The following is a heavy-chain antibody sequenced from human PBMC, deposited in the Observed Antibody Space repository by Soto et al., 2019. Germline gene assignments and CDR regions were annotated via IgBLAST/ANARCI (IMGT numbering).Heavy chain of an antibody. D-gene: IGHD6-19*01. CDR1: GYSFTSYW. Sequence: ESLKISCKGSGYSFTSYWIGWVRQMPGKGLEWMGIIYPGDSDTRYSPSFQGQVTISADKSISTAYLQWSSLKASDTAMYYCARLPTSRLYYYYGMDVWGQGTTVTVSS. CDR2: IYPGDSDT. J-gene: IGHJ6*02. CDR3: ARLPTSRLYYYYGMDV. V-gene: IGHV5-51*01.